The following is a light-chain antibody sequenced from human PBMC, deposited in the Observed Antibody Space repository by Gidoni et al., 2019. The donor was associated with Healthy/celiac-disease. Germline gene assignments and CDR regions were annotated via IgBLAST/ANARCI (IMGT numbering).Light chain of an antibody. Sequence: DIQLTQSPSFLSASVGDRVTITCRASQGISSYLAWYQQKPGKAPKLLIYAASTLQSGVPSRFSGSGSGTEFTLTISSLQPEDFATYYCQQLNSPLFGPGTKVDIK. J-gene: IGKJ3*01. V-gene: IGKV1-9*01. CDR1: QGISSY. CDR3: QQLNSPL. CDR2: AAS.